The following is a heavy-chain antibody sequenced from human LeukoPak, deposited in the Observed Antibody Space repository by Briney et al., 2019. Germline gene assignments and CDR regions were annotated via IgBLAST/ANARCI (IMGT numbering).Heavy chain of an antibody. Sequence: ASVKVSCKASGYTFTGYYMHWVRQAPGQGLEWMGWINPNSGGTNYAQKFQGRVTMTRGTSTSTAYMELSRLRSDDTAVYYCARGSGAAAGLFDYWGQGTLVTVSS. J-gene: IGHJ4*02. V-gene: IGHV1-2*02. D-gene: IGHD6-13*01. CDR3: ARGSGAAAGLFDY. CDR1: GYTFTGYY. CDR2: INPNSGGT.